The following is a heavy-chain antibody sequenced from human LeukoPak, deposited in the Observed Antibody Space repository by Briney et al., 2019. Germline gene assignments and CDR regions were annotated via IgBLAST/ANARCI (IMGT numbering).Heavy chain of an antibody. CDR1: GYTFISYD. Sequence: ASVKVSCKASGYTFISYDINWVRQATGQGLEWMGWMSPNSGNTGYAQKFQGRITMTMCTSISTAYMELSDLESEDTAVYYCARTPPDYGIDYWGQGTLVAVSS. D-gene: IGHD4-17*01. V-gene: IGHV1-8*01. CDR2: MSPNSGNT. J-gene: IGHJ4*02. CDR3: ARTPPDYGIDY.